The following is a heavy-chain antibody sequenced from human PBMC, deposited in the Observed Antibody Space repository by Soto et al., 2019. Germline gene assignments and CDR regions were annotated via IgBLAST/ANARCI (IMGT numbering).Heavy chain of an antibody. CDR1: GYTFTSYD. Sequence: QVQLVQSGAEVKKPGASVKVSCKASGYTFTSYDINWVRQATGQGLEWMGWMNPNSGNTGYAQKFQGRVTMTRNTSISTAYMELSSLRSEDTAVYYCAGARIFMSTHYYYYMDVWGKGTTVTVSS. CDR3: AGARIFMSTHYYYYMDV. V-gene: IGHV1-8*01. J-gene: IGHJ6*03. CDR2: MNPNSGNT. D-gene: IGHD2-15*01.